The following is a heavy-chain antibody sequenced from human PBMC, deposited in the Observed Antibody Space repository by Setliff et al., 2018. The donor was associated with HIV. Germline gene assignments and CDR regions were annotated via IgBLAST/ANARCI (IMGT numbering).Heavy chain of an antibody. V-gene: IGHV4-34*01. CDR3: ARDRYTWNYGKNYMDV. D-gene: IGHD1-7*01. CDR1: GGSFSGYY. Sequence: PSETLSLTCAVYGGSFSGYYWSWIRRPPGKGLEWIGEINHSGSTNYNPSLKSRVTISVDTSKNQFSLKLSSVTAADTAVYYCARDRYTWNYGKNYMDVWGKGTTVTVSS. J-gene: IGHJ6*03. CDR2: INHSGST.